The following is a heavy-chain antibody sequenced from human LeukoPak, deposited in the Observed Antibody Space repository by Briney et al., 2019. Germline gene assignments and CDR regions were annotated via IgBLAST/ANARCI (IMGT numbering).Heavy chain of an antibody. Sequence: GGSLRLSCAASGFTFSSYAMSWVRQAPGKGLEWVSTISGSGVSTYYADSVKGRFTISRDNSKNTLYLQMNSLRAEDTAVYYCAKGTEYSSSSVYLDYWGQGTLVTVSS. D-gene: IGHD6-6*01. CDR2: ISGSGVST. J-gene: IGHJ4*02. CDR1: GFTFSSYA. CDR3: AKGTEYSSSSVYLDY. V-gene: IGHV3-23*01.